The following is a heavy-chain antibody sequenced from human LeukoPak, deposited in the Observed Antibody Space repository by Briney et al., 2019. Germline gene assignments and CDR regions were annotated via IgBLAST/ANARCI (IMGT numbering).Heavy chain of an antibody. CDR2: VSFDGENT. CDR1: AFTFRGFI. V-gene: IGHV3-23*01. Sequence: GGSLRLSCTAPAFTFRGFIIHWVRQAPGKGLEWVSSVSFDGENTCYTGSVMGRFSISRDNAKNTVSLQMSSLSAEDTAIYYCARRGDQGFMDVWGKGATVIVSS. D-gene: IGHD7-27*01. CDR3: ARRGDQGFMDV. J-gene: IGHJ6*03.